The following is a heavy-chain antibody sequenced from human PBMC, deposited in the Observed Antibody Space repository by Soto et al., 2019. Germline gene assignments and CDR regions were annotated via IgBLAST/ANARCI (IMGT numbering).Heavy chain of an antibody. D-gene: IGHD2-15*01. V-gene: IGHV1-18*01. CDR2: ISAYNGNT. CDR1: GYTVTSYG. CDR3: ARDILGSCSGGSCYPGY. Sequence: QVQLVQSGAEVKKPGASVKVSCKASGYTVTSYGISWVRQAPGQGLEWMGWISAYNGNTNYAQKLQGRVTMTTDTSTSTAYMELRSLSSDVTAVYYCARDILGSCSGGSCYPGYWGHGTLVTVSS. J-gene: IGHJ4*01.